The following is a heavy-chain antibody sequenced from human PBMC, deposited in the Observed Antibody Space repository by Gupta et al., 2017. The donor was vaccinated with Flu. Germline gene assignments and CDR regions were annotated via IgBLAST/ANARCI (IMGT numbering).Heavy chain of an antibody. Sequence: QLPLQESGPGLVQPSDTLYPTCTVSGCSISSSSYNWGWIRQPPGKGLEWNGSMYYGGTTYDNPTLRSRVTISVDTSMNQCSLKLSSVTAADTAVYDCAGHTLWYITWSGYPDWFDPWGQGTRVTVSS. V-gene: IGHV4-39*01. J-gene: IGHJ5*02. CDR1: GCSISSSSYN. D-gene: IGHD6-6*01. CDR2: MYYGGTT. CDR3: AGHTLWYITWSGYPDWFDP.